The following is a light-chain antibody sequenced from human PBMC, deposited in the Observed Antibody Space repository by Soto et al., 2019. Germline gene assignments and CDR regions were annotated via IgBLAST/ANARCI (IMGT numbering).Light chain of an antibody. CDR2: LAS. Sequence: DIAMTQSPLSLPVTPGEPASISCRSSQSLLHSNGNNYLDWYVQKPGQSPQLLIYLASNRASGVTERFSGRGLGTDFTIKCSRVEGEDVGIYYCMQALKSWTFGQGTKVEIK. J-gene: IGKJ1*01. CDR1: QSLLHSNGNNY. CDR3: MQALKSWT. V-gene: IGKV2-28*01.